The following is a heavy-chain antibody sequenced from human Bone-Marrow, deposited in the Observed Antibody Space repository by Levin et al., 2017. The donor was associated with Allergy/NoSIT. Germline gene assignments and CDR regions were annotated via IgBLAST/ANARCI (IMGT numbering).Heavy chain of an antibody. CDR3: ARGFRGEHPPAFDI. CDR2: ISSSGSTI. V-gene: IGHV3-48*03. D-gene: IGHD1-26*01. J-gene: IGHJ3*02. CDR1: GFTFSSYE. Sequence: GESLKISCAASGFTFSSYEMNWVRQAPGKGLEWVSYISSSGSTIYYADSVKGRFTISRDNAKNSLYLQMNSLRAEDTAVYYCARGFRGEHPPAFDIWGQGTMVTVSS.